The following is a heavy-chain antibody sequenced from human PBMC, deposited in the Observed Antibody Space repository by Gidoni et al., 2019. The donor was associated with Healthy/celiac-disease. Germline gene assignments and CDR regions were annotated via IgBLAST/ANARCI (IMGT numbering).Heavy chain of an antibody. V-gene: IGHV4-4*07. CDR1: GGSISSHY. J-gene: IGHJ3*02. CDR3: ARDWEDTNTRPQPDAFDI. Sequence: QVQLQESGPGLVKPSETLPLTCTVSGGSISSHYWSWIRQPSGKGREWIGRICTSGSTNYNPSLKSRVTMSVDTSKNQFSLKLSSVTAADTAVYYCARDWEDTNTRPQPDAFDIWGQGTMVTVSS. CDR2: ICTSGST. D-gene: IGHD5-18*01.